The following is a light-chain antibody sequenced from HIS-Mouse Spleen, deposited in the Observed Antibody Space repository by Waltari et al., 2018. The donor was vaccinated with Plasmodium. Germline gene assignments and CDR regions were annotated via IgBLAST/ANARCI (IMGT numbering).Light chain of an antibody. Sequence: DIQMTQSPSTLSASVGDRVTITCRASQSISSWLAWYQQKPGKAPKLLIYKASSLESGVPSRFIVSGSGTEFTLTISSLQPDDFATYYCQQYNSYWTFGQGTKVEIK. CDR3: QQYNSYWT. J-gene: IGKJ1*01. V-gene: IGKV1-5*03. CDR2: KAS. CDR1: QSISSW.